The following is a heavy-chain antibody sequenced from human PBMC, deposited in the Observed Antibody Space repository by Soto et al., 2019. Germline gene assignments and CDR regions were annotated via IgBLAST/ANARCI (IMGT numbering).Heavy chain of an antibody. CDR2: VKQSGST. V-gene: IGHV4-34*01. Sequence: SGTPSLTCAVYGGSLSGNFWGWIRQPPGKGLEWIGEVKQSGSTNYNPSLKSRVTISVDTSRSQISLQVNSVTAADTAVYYCARSPQRINLARGLLGSWCDSWAQG. CDR1: GGSLSGNF. CDR3: ARSPQRINLARGLLGSWCDS. D-gene: IGHD3-10*01. J-gene: IGHJ5*01.